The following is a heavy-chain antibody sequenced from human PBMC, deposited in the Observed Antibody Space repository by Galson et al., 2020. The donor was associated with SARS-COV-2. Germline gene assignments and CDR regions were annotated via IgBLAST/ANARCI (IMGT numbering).Heavy chain of an antibody. J-gene: IGHJ4*01. CDR1: GFTVSNKY. CDR3: VRDDGVSPYDY. CDR2: IYSVGST. Sequence: TGGSLRLSCAASGFTVSNKYISWVRQAPGKGLEWVSVIYSVGSTNYADSVKGRFTISRDDSKNTVYLQMNSLRAEDTAVYYCVRDDGVSPYDYWGHGTLVTVSS. V-gene: IGHV3-66*01. D-gene: IGHD3-16*01.